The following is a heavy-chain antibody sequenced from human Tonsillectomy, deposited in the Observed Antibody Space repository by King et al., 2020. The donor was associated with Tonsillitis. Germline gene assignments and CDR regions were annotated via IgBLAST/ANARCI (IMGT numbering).Heavy chain of an antibody. D-gene: IGHD4-11*01. CDR1: GFTFSSYA. J-gene: IGHJ6*03. CDR2: ISGSGGST. Sequence: VQLVESGGGLVQPGGSLRLSCAASGFTFSSYAMSWVRQAPGKGLEWVSAISGSGGSTYYADSVKGRFTISRDNSKNTLYLQMNSLRAEDTAVYYCAKDGSGSNYWEYYYYMDGWGKGTTVTVSS. V-gene: IGHV3-23*04. CDR3: AKDGSGSNYWEYYYYMDG.